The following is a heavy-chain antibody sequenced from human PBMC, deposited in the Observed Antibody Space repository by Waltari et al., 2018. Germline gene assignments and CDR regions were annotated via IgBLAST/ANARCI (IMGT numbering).Heavy chain of an antibody. V-gene: IGHV3-23*01. D-gene: IGHD3-22*01. CDR3: AKPHYDSSGYYAAWYYFDY. J-gene: IGHJ4*02. CDR2: ISGSGGST. Sequence: EVQLLESGGGLVQPGGSLRLSCAASGFTFSSYAMSWVRQAPGKGLEWVSAISGSGGSTYYADSVKGRFTISRDNSKNTLYLQMNILRAEDTAVYYCAKPHYDSSGYYAAWYYFDYWGQGTLVTVSS. CDR1: GFTFSSYA.